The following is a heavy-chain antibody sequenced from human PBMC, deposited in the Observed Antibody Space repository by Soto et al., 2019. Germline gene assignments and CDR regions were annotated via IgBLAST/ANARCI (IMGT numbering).Heavy chain of an antibody. V-gene: IGHV4-59*01. D-gene: IGHD5-18*01. Sequence: SATLSLTCTVSGGSISSYYWSWIRQPPGKGLEWIGYIYYSGSTNYNPSLKSRVTISVDTSKNQFFLKLSSVTAADTAVYYCARFAGIQYYYYMDVWGKGTTVTVSS. CDR2: IYYSGST. CDR3: ARFAGIQYYYYMDV. J-gene: IGHJ6*03. CDR1: GGSISSYY.